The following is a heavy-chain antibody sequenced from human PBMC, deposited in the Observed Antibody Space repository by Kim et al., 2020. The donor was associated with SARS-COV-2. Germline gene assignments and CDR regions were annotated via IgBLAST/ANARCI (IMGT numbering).Heavy chain of an antibody. D-gene: IGHD5-18*01. J-gene: IGHJ4*02. Sequence: GGSLRLSCSASGFTFSSYAMHWVRQAPGKGLEYVSAISSNGGSTYYADSVKGRFTISRDNSKNTLYLQMSSLRAEDTAVYYCVKGYSYGTPYYFDYWGQGTLVTVSS. CDR2: ISSNGGST. CDR1: GFTFSSYA. CDR3: VKGYSYGTPYYFDY. V-gene: IGHV3-64D*09.